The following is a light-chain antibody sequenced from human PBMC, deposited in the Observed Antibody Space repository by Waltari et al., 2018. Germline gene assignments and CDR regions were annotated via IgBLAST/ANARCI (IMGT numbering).Light chain of an antibody. CDR1: NSEVGGYNS. CDR3: SSYTSRSTLVV. CDR2: DVS. Sequence: QSALTQPAAVSGSPGQSITISCTGTNSEVGGYNSVSWYQQHPGKAPKVIVYDVSNRPSGVSNRFSGSKSGNMASLTISGLQAEDEADYYCSSYTSRSTLVVFGGGTKVTVL. J-gene: IGLJ2*01. V-gene: IGLV2-14*03.